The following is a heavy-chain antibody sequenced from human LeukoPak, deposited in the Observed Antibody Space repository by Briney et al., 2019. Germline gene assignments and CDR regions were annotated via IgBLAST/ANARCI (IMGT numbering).Heavy chain of an antibody. Sequence: GGSLRLSCAASGFTVSSNYMSWVRQAPGKGLEWVSVIYSGGSTYYADSVKGRFTISRDNSKNTLYLRMNSLRAEDTAVYYCAKGRITMVRGVDGMDVRGQGTTVTVSS. J-gene: IGHJ6*02. V-gene: IGHV3-53*01. CDR3: AKGRITMVRGVDGMDV. CDR2: IYSGGST. D-gene: IGHD3-10*01. CDR1: GFTVSSNY.